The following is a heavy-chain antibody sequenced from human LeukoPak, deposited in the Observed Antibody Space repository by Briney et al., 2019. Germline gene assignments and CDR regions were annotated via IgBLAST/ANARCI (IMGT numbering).Heavy chain of an antibody. CDR1: GGSISSYY. V-gene: IGHV4-34*01. J-gene: IGHJ4*02. Sequence: SETLSLTCTVSGGSISSYYWSWIRQPPGKGLEWIGEINHSGSTNYNPSLKGRVTISVDTSKNQFSLKLSSVTAADTAVYYCARADTAMVTIDYWGQGTLVTVSS. CDR2: INHSGST. CDR3: ARADTAMVTIDY. D-gene: IGHD5-18*01.